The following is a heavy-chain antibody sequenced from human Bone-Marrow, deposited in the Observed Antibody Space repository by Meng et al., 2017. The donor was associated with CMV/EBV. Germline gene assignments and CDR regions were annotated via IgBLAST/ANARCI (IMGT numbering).Heavy chain of an antibody. CDR2: IYYSGST. J-gene: IGHJ4*02. CDR3: ARAGGIVGATQY. Sequence: SETLSLTCTVSGGSISSSSYYWGWIRQPPGKGLEWIGSIYYSGSTNYNPSLKSRVTISVDKSKNQFSLKLSSVTAADTAVYYCARAGGIVGATQYWGQGTLVTVSS. CDR1: GGSISSSSYY. V-gene: IGHV4-39*07. D-gene: IGHD1-26*01.